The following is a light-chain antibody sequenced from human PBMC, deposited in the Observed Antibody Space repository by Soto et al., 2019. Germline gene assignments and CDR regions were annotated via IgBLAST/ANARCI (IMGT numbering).Light chain of an antibody. V-gene: IGKV3-11*01. CDR1: QSVSGY. Sequence: EIVLTQSPATLSLSPVERATLSCRASQSVSGYLAWYQQTPGQAPRLLIYDASKRATGIPARFSGSGFGTDFTLTISSLEPEDFAVYYCQQRSKWRTFGQGTKVDIK. CDR2: DAS. J-gene: IGKJ1*01. CDR3: QQRSKWRT.